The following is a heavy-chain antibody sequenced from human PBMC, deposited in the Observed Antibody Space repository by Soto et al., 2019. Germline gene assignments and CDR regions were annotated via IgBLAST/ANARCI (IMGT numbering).Heavy chain of an antibody. CDR1: GYTFTSYD. Sequence: ASVKVSCKASGYTFTSYDINWVRQATGQGLEWMGWMNPNSGNTGYAQKFQGRVTMTRNTSISTAYMELSSLRSEDTAVYYCARVGNLDPFWSGYYYFDYWGQGTLVTVSS. D-gene: IGHD3-3*01. J-gene: IGHJ4*02. CDR3: ARVGNLDPFWSGYYYFDY. V-gene: IGHV1-8*01. CDR2: MNPNSGNT.